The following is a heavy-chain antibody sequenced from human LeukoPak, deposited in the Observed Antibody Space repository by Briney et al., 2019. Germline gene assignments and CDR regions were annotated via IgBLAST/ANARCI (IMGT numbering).Heavy chain of an antibody. J-gene: IGHJ4*02. CDR2: IYYSGST. CDR1: GGSISRYY. CDR3: ARMSAVKQRKYYFDY. Sequence: SETLSLTCTVSGGSISRYYWSWIRQPPGKGLEWIGYIYYSGSTNYNPSLKRRVTISVDTSKNQFSLKLSSVTAADTAVYYCARMSAVKQRKYYFDYWGQGTLVTVSS. D-gene: IGHD6-19*01. V-gene: IGHV4-59*08.